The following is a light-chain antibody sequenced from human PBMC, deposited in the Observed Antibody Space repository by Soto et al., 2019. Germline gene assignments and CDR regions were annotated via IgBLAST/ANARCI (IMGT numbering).Light chain of an antibody. CDR3: CSYAGNNYV. Sequence: QSVLTQPASVSGSPGQSITISCTGTRRDVGNYNLVSWYQQHPGKAPKLIIYEGNKRPSGVSNRFSESKSGNTASLTISGLQADDEADYYCCSYAGNNYVFGSGTKVTAL. CDR1: RRDVGNYNL. J-gene: IGLJ1*01. V-gene: IGLV2-23*01. CDR2: EGN.